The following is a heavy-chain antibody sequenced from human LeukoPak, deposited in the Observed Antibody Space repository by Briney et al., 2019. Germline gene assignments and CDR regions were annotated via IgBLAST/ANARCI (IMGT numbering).Heavy chain of an antibody. Sequence: GGSLRLSCAASGNYWMHWVRQAPGKGLVWVSHIDSGGSWTSYADSVKGRFTISKDNAKNTLYLQMNSLRAEDTAVYYCATGYGDYLLDYWGQGTLVTVSS. D-gene: IGHD4-17*01. J-gene: IGHJ4*02. CDR2: IDSGGSWT. V-gene: IGHV3-74*01. CDR1: GNYW. CDR3: ATGYGDYLLDY.